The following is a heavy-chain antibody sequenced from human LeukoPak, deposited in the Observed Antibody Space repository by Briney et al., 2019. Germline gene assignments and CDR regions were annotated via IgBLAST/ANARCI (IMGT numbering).Heavy chain of an antibody. J-gene: IGHJ4*02. CDR2: IGSDGSDK. D-gene: IGHD3-16*01. CDR1: GFNFTNYV. Sequence: GGSLRLSCAASGFNFTNYVMHWVRQAPGKGLEWVSFIGSDGSDKHYADSVKGRFTISRDNSKNTLYLQMNSLRPEDTAVYYCAKDLLSGGGYDWGQGTLVTVSS. CDR3: AKDLLSGGGYD. V-gene: IGHV3-30*02.